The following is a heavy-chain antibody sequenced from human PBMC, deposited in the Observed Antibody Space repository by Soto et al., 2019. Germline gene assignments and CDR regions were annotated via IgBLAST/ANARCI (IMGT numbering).Heavy chain of an antibody. D-gene: IGHD3-16*02. CDR1: GDTDTNYV. CDR3: EAEMTFGKLSVV. V-gene: IGHV1-69*01. J-gene: IGHJ6*02. CDR2: SFPEFGTT. Sequence: QVQLVQSGAEVKKPGSSVKVSCKASGDTDTNYVISWVRQAPGQGLEWMGGSFPEFGTTYSAQKLQDRLTITAVESTSTVYMQLSSLRLDDTAVYYCEAEMTFGKLSVVWGQGTTVTVSS.